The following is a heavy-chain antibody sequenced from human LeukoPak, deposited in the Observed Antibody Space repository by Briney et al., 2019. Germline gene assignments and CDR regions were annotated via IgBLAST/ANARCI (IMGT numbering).Heavy chain of an antibody. CDR2: IHSGGSP. CDR3: ARDDMAAGTFDY. CDR1: GFTVRNSY. Sequence: PGGSLRLPCAASGFTVRNSYMSWVRQAPGKGLEWVSVIHSGGSPDYSDSVKGRFTISRDNSKNTLYLQMNSLRAEDTAVYYCARDDMAAGTFDYWGQGTLVTVSS. J-gene: IGHJ4*02. D-gene: IGHD6-13*01. V-gene: IGHV3-66*01.